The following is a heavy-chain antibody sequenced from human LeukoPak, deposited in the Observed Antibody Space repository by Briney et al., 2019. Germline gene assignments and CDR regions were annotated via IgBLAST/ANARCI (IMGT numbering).Heavy chain of an antibody. CDR2: ISYDGGNK. CDR1: GFTFSNYA. Sequence: GGSLRLSCAASGFTFSNYAMHWVRQAPGKGLEWVAVISYDGGNKYYADSVKGRFTISRDNSKNTLYLQMNSLRAEDTAVYYCARDSDFYYFDYWGQGTLVTVSS. CDR3: ARDSDFYYFDY. J-gene: IGHJ4*02. D-gene: IGHD2/OR15-2a*01. V-gene: IGHV3-30-3*01.